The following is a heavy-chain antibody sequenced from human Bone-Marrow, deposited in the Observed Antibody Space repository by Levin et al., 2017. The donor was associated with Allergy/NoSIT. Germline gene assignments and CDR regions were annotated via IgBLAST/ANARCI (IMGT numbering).Heavy chain of an antibody. J-gene: IGHJ5*02. CDR3: AKGYYSYWSASLT. Sequence: PGGSLRLSCAASGFTFTNYDIHWVRQAPGKGLEWVAVISYDGSNIYYGDSVKGRFTISRDNSKNTVYLQMNSLRPEDTALYYCAKGYYSYWSASLTWGQGTLVTVSS. V-gene: IGHV3-30*18. CDR1: GFTFTNYD. CDR2: ISYDGSNI. D-gene: IGHD3-3*01.